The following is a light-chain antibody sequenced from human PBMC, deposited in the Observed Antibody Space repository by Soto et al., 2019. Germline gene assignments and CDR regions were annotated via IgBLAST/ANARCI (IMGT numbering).Light chain of an antibody. CDR1: SSDVGTYKY. CDR3: CSYAGTYTFV. J-gene: IGLJ1*01. V-gene: IGLV2-11*01. Sequence: QSVLTQPRSVSGSPGQSVTISCTGTSSDVGTYKYVSWYQQHPDKAPKLLIYGVTKRPSGVPDRFSGSKSDNTASLTISGLQADDEADYFCCSYAGTYTFVFGTGTKVTVL. CDR2: GVT.